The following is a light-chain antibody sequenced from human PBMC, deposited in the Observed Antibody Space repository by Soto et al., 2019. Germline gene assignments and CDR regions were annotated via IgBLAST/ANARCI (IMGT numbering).Light chain of an antibody. CDR2: DAS. CDR3: QQYNDWPRT. J-gene: IGKJ4*02. V-gene: IGKV3D-15*01. Sequence: DIVMTQSPVTLSVSPGDRATLSCRASQSVNSNLAWYQQRPGQAPRLLIYDASTRATGIPARFSGSGSGTAFSLLISSLQSEDFAIYYCQQYNDWPRTFGRGTKVEV. CDR1: QSVNSN.